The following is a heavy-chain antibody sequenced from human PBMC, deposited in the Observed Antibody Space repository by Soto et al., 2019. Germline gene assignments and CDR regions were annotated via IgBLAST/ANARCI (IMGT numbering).Heavy chain of an antibody. CDR3: ASFLCGGDCYNDAFDI. Sequence: GASVKVSCKASGGTFSSYTISWVRQAPGQGLEWMGGIIPILGIANYAQKFQGRVTITADKSTSTAYMELSSLRSEDTAVYYCASFLCGGDCYNDAFDIWGQGTMVTVSS. J-gene: IGHJ3*02. CDR2: IIPILGIA. D-gene: IGHD2-21*01. V-gene: IGHV1-69*10. CDR1: GGTFSSYT.